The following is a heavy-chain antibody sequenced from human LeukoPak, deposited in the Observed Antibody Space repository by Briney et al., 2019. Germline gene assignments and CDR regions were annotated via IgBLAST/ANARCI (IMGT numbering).Heavy chain of an antibody. CDR2: IYYSGST. CDR3: ARRIAVAGQDAFDI. D-gene: IGHD6-19*01. V-gene: IGHV4-59*08. J-gene: IGHJ3*02. CDR1: GGSISSYY. Sequence: SETLSLTCTVSGGSISSYYRSWIRQPPGKGLEWIGYIYYSGSTNYNPSLKSRVTISVDTSKNQFSLKLSSVTAADTAVYYCARRIAVAGQDAFDIWGQGTMVTVSS.